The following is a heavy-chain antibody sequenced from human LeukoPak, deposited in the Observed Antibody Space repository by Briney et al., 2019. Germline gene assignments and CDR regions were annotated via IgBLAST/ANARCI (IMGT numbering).Heavy chain of an antibody. Sequence: GGSLRLSCAASGFTVIINDMTWVRQAPGKGLEWVSVLYSDGNTKYADSVQGRFTISRDNSKNTLYLEMNSLSPDDTAVYYCARGVEPLAANTMAYWGQGTLVTVSS. V-gene: IGHV3-53*01. J-gene: IGHJ4*02. CDR1: GFTVIIND. CDR3: ARGVEPLAANTMAY. CDR2: LYSDGNT. D-gene: IGHD1-14*01.